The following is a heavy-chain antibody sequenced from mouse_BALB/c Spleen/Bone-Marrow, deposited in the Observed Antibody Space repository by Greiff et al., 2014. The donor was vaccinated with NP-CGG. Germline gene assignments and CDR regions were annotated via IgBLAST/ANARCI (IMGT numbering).Heavy chain of an antibody. CDR1: GFNIKDTY. J-gene: IGHJ2*01. CDR3: ARFPYDYGGGDY. V-gene: IGHV14-3*02. D-gene: IGHD2-4*01. CDR2: IDPANGNT. Sequence: EVQLQQSGAELVKPGGSVKLSCTASGFNIKDTYMHWVKQRPEQGLEWIGRIDPANGNTKYDPKFQGKATITADTSSNTAYLQLSSLTSEDTAVYYCARFPYDYGGGDYWGQGTTLTVSS.